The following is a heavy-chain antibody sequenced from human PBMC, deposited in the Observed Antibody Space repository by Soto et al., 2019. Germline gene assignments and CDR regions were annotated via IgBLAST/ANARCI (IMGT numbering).Heavy chain of an antibody. Sequence: SETLSLTCTGSGDSISSYYWSWIRQPPGKGLEWIGYIYYSGSTNYNPSLKSRVTISVDTSKNQFSLKLSSVSAADTVVYYCARVDADQLLPDIWGQGTMVTVSS. D-gene: IGHD2-2*01. CDR3: ARVDADQLLPDI. CDR1: GDSISSYY. J-gene: IGHJ3*02. V-gene: IGHV4-59*01. CDR2: IYYSGST.